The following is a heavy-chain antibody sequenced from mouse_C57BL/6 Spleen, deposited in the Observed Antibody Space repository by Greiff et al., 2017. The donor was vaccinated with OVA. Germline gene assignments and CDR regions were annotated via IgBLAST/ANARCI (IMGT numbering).Heavy chain of an antibody. D-gene: IGHD2-3*01. J-gene: IGHJ1*03. CDR2: ISYDGSK. Sequence: VQLKESGPGLVKPSQSLSLTCSVTGYSITSGYYWNWIRQFPGNKLEWMGYISYDGSKNYNPSLKNRISITRDTSKNQFFLKLNSVTTEDTATYYCAREGWLQSYWYFDVWGTGTTVTVSS. CDR1: GYSITSGYY. V-gene: IGHV3-6*01. CDR3: AREGWLQSYWYFDV.